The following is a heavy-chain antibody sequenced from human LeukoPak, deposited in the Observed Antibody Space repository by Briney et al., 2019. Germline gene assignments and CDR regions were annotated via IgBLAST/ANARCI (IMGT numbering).Heavy chain of an antibody. CDR1: GFTFSSYD. V-gene: IGHV3-13*04. D-gene: IGHD3-10*01. CDR2: IGTAGDT. Sequence: GGSLRLSCAASGFTFSSYDMHWVRQGTGKGLEWVSAIGTAGDTYYPGSVKGRFTTSREDAKNSLYLQMNSLRVGDTAVYYCARGRGWGTFDIWGQGTMVTVSS. J-gene: IGHJ3*02. CDR3: ARGRGWGTFDI.